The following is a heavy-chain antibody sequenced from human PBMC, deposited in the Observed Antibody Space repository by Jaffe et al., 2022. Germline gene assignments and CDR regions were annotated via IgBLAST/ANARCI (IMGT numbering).Heavy chain of an antibody. V-gene: IGHV4-61*01. D-gene: IGHD3-10*01. CDR3: ARFFYYYGSGSLNWFDP. CDR1: GGSVSSGSYY. CDR2: IYYSGST. Sequence: QVQLQESGPGLVKPSETLSLTCTVSGGSVSSGSYYWSWIRQPPGKGLEWIGYIYYSGSTNYNPSLKSRVTISVDTSKNQFSLKLSSVTAADTAVYYCARFFYYYGSGSLNWFDPWGQGTLVTVSS. J-gene: IGHJ5*02.